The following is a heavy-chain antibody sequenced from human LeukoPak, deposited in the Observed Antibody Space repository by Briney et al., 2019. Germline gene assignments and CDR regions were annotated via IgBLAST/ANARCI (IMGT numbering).Heavy chain of an antibody. CDR3: ARDPVGTGDYGGFY. V-gene: IGHV1-69*04. J-gene: IGHJ4*02. CDR1: GGTFSSYA. D-gene: IGHD4-23*01. Sequence: GASVKVSCKASGGTFSSYAISWVRQAPGQGLEWMGRIIPILGIANYAQKFQGRVTITADKSTSTAYMELSSLRSEDTAVYYCARDPVGTGDYGGFYWGQGTLVTVSS. CDR2: IIPILGIA.